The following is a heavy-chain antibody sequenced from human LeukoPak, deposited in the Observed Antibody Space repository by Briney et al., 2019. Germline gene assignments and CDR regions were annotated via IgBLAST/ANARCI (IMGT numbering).Heavy chain of an antibody. Sequence: PGGSLRLSCAASGFTFSDYYMGWIRQAPGKGLEWVSYISSSGSTIYYADSVKGRFTISRDNAKNSLYLQMNSLRAEDTAVYYCGRDNKYLRDYGPWPYAIYWGQGTLVTVSS. V-gene: IGHV3-11*04. CDR1: GFTFSDYY. CDR2: ISSSGSTI. CDR3: GRDNKYLRDYGPWPYAIY. D-gene: IGHD4/OR15-4a*01. J-gene: IGHJ4*02.